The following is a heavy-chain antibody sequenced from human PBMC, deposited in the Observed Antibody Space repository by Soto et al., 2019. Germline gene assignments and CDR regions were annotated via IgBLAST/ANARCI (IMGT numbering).Heavy chain of an antibody. CDR2: ISSSGSTI. Sequence: GGSLRLSCAASGFTFSSYEMNWVRQAPGKGLEWVSYISSSGSTIYYADSVKGRFTISRDNAKNSLYLQMNSLRAEDTAVYDCARDHKCGYYYCGMDAWGQGTTVTVSS. V-gene: IGHV3-48*03. CDR1: GFTFSSYE. J-gene: IGHJ6*02. CDR3: ARDHKCGYYYCGMDA.